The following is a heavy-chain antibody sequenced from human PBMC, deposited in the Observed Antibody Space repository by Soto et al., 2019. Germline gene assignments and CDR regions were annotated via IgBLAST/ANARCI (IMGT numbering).Heavy chain of an antibody. V-gene: IGHV4-31*02. CDR2: IYYSGST. J-gene: IGHJ6*03. CDR3: ARAYYDFFIGYYRDYHYYLAV. Sequence: SEALELTWTVSGGSISSGGYLWSWIRQHPGKGLEWIGYIYYSGSTYYNPSLKSRVTISVDTSKNQLSLKLSSVTAADTAVYYCARAYYDFFIGYYRDYHYYLAVRGKRTTVTVSS. CDR1: GGSISSGGYL. D-gene: IGHD3-3*01.